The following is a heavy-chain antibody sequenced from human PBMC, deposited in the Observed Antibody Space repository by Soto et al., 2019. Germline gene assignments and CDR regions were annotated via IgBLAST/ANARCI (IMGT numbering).Heavy chain of an antibody. CDR2: IDPSDSYT. CDR1: GYSFTSYW. CDR3: VLRFGERFDYYYYGMDV. V-gene: IGHV5-10-1*01. D-gene: IGHD3-10*01. J-gene: IGHJ6*02. Sequence: GESLKISCKGSGYSFTSYWISWVRQMPGKGLEWMGRIDPSDSYTNYSPSFQGHVTISADKSISTAYLQWSSLKASDTAMYYCVLRFGERFDYYYYGMDVWGHGTTVTVSS.